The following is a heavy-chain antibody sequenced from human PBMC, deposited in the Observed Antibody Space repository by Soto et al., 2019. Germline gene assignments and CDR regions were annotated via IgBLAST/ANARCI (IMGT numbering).Heavy chain of an antibody. J-gene: IGHJ4*02. V-gene: IGHV1-69*01. CDR2: IIPIFGTA. D-gene: IGHD3-10*01. CDR3: ARGGYSYGWDYGSGRRYYFDY. CDR1: GGTFSSYA. Sequence: QVQLVQSGAEVKKPGSSVKVSCKASGGTFSSYAISWVRQAPGQGLEWMGVIIPIFGTANYAQQFQGRVTITADESTSTAYMELSSLGSEDTAVYYCARGGYSYGWDYGSGRRYYFDYWGQGTLVTVSS.